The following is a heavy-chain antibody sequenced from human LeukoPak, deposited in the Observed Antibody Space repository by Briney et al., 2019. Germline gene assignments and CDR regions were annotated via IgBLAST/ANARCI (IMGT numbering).Heavy chain of an antibody. J-gene: IGHJ6*03. V-gene: IGHV4-38-2*02. CDR3: ARGHYYGSGYYYYYMDV. Sequence: SETLSLTCTVSGYSISSGYYWGWIRQPPGKGLEWIGSIYHSGSTYYNPSLKSRVTMSVDTSKNQFSLKLSSVTAADTAVYYCARGHYYGSGYYYYYMDVWGKGTTVTISS. D-gene: IGHD3-10*01. CDR2: IYHSGST. CDR1: GYSISSGYY.